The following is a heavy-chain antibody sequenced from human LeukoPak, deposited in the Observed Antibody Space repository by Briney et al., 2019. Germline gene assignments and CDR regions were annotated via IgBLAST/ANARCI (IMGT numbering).Heavy chain of an antibody. J-gene: IGHJ4*02. CDR3: ARGHAAMGEF. D-gene: IGHD5-18*01. V-gene: IGHV3-66*01. CDR2: IHNDDST. CDR1: GFSASSNY. Sequence: GGSLRLSCAASGFSASSNYMSWVRQAPGKGLEWVSVIHNDDSTYDAESVRGRFTISRDSSRNTLYLQMSSLRVEDTAVYYCARGHAAMGEFWGQGTLVTVSS.